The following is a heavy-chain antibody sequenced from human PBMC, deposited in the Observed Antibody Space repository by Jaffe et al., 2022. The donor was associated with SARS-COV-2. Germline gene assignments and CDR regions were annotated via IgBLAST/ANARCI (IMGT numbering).Heavy chain of an antibody. Sequence: QVQLRESGPGLVTPSQTLSLTCTVSGGSISSPGYYWSWLRQHPGKGLEWIGYINYSGNTYYNPSLRSRIIISVDTSKNQFSLKLSSVTAADTAVYYCASYCSSTSCYNDGAFDMWGQGTMVTVSS. CDR2: INYSGNT. J-gene: IGHJ3*02. CDR1: GGSISSPGYY. V-gene: IGHV4-31*03. CDR3: ASYCSSTSCYNDGAFDM. D-gene: IGHD2-2*02.